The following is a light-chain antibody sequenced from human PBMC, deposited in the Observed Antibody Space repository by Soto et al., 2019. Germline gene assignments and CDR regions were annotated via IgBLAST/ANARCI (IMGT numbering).Light chain of an antibody. J-gene: IGLJ2*01. CDR3: CSYAAITTPVI. CDR1: SSDVGSYNL. CDR2: EVS. V-gene: IGLV2-23*02. Sequence: QSALTQPASVSGSPGQSITISCTGTSSDVGSYNLVSWYQQLPGKAPKLMIYEVSKRPSGVSNRFSGSKSGNTASLTISGLQTEDEADYFCCSYAAITTPVIFGGGTKLNVL.